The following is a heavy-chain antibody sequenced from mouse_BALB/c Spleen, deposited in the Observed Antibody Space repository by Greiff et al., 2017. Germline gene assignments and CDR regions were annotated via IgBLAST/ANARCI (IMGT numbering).Heavy chain of an antibody. CDR3: ARARYYNWFAY. D-gene: IGHD2-12*01. J-gene: IGHJ3*01. Sequence: QVQLQQSGAELTKPGASVKMSCKASGYPFTCYCMLWVEPKPGQGLEWIGNIYPSSGYTEYNQKFKDKATLTADKSTSTAYMQLSSLTSEDSAVYYCARARYYNWFAYWGQGTLVTVSA. V-gene: IGHV1-7*01. CDR1: GYPFTCYC. CDR2: IYPSSGYT.